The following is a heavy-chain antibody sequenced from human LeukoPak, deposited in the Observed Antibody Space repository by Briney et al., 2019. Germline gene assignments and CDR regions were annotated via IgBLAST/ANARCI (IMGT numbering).Heavy chain of an antibody. CDR1: GYTFTSYG. J-gene: IGHJ3*02. CDR3: ARGYYDSSGYYGARAFDI. V-gene: IGHV1-18*01. CDR2: ISAYNGNT. Sequence: GASVKVSCKASGYTFTSYGISWVRQAPGQGLEWMGWISAYNGNTNYAQKLQGRVTMTTDTSTSTAYMELRSLRSDDTAVYYCARGYYDSSGYYGARAFDIWGQGTMVTVSS. D-gene: IGHD3-22*01.